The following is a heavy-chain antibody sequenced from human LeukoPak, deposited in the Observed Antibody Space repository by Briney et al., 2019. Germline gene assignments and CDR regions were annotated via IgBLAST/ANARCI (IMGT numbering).Heavy chain of an antibody. V-gene: IGHV1-46*01. D-gene: IGHD3-10*01. CDR3: ARDSGMVRGTVDY. J-gene: IGHJ4*02. CDR2: ISPSGGST. CDR1: GYTFTGYY. Sequence: ASVKVSCKASGYTFTGYYMYWVRQAPGQGLECRGIISPSGGSTSYAQKFQGRVTMTRDTSTSTVYMELSSLRSEDTAVYYCARDSGMVRGTVDYWGQGTLVTVSS.